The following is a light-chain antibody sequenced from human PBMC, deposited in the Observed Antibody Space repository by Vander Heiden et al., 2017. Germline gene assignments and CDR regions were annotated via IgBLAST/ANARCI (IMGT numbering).Light chain of an antibody. Sequence: QSVLTQPPSASGTPAQSLTIPCSGSSSNIGNNYIYWYQHLPGTAPKLLIYRNDQRPSGVPDRFSGSKSGTSASLAISGLRSEDEADYYCSAWDDSLSGVLFGGGTKLTVL. CDR3: SAWDDSLSGVL. CDR1: SSNIGNNY. CDR2: RND. J-gene: IGLJ2*01. V-gene: IGLV1-47*01.